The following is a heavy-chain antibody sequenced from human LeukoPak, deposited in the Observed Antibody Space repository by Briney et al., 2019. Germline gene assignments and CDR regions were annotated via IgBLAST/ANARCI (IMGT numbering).Heavy chain of an antibody. CDR1: GGSISSGGYY. D-gene: IGHD4-17*01. Sequence: SETLSLTCTVSGGSISSGGYYWSWIRQHPGKGLEWIGYIYYSGSTYYNPSLKSRVTISVDTSKNQFSLKLSSVTAADTAVYYCARVDYGDYRFDYWGQGTLVTVSS. CDR3: ARVDYGDYRFDY. CDR2: IYYSGST. V-gene: IGHV4-31*03. J-gene: IGHJ4*02.